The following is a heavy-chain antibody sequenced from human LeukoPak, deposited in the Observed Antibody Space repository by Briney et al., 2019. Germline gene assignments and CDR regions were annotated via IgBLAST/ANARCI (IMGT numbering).Heavy chain of an antibody. CDR2: IYHSGST. J-gene: IGHJ6*03. CDR3: ARVLRGYSYGYGYYYYMDV. D-gene: IGHD5-18*01. Sequence: PSETLSLTCTVSGYSISSGYYWGWIRQPPGKGLEWIGSIYHSGSTYYNPSLKSRVTISVDTSKNQFSLKLSSVTAADTAVYYCARVLRGYSYGYGYYYYMDVWGKGTTVTVPS. V-gene: IGHV4-38-2*02. CDR1: GYSISSGYY.